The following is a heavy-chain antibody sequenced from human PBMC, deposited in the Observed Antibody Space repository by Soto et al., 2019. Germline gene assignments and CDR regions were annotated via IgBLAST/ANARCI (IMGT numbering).Heavy chain of an antibody. D-gene: IGHD6-6*01. CDR3: ARVLSSSSGFDY. V-gene: IGHV3-21*01. CDR1: GFTFSSYS. Sequence: EVQLVESGGGLVKPGGSLRLSCAASGFTFSSYSMNWVRQAPGKGLEWDSSISSSSSYIYYADSVKGRFTISRDNAKNSLYLQMNSLRAEDTAVYYCARVLSSSSGFDYWGQGTLVTVSS. J-gene: IGHJ4*02. CDR2: ISSSSSYI.